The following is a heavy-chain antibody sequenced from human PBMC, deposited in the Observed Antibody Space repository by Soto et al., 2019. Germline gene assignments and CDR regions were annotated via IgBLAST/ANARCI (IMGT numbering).Heavy chain of an antibody. J-gene: IGHJ4*01. Sequence: EVQLLESGGGLVQPGGSLRLSCTASGFTFSSYAMSWVRQAPGKELEWVSTISGNSGKTNYAESVKGRFSISRDNSKNTVHLQLDSLRAEDTAVYFCAKLGFVLMVLYYFHQWGHGTLVTVSS. CDR2: ISGNSGKT. V-gene: IGHV3-23*01. CDR3: AKLGFVLMVLYYFHQ. CDR1: GFTFSSYA. D-gene: IGHD2-8*01.